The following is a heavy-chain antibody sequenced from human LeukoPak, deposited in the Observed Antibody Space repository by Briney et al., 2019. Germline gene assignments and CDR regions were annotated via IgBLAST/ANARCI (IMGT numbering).Heavy chain of an antibody. CDR3: ARDIGYCSSTSCYGGIVGYFDY. V-gene: IGHV3-11*04. D-gene: IGHD2-2*01. J-gene: IGHJ4*02. CDR2: ISSSGSTI. Sequence: PGGSLRLSCAASGFTFSDYYMSWIRQAPGKGLEWVSYISSSGSTIYYADSVKGRFTISRDNSKNTLYLQMNSLRAEDTAVYYCARDIGYCSSTSCYGGIVGYFDYWGQGTLVTVSS. CDR1: GFTFSDYY.